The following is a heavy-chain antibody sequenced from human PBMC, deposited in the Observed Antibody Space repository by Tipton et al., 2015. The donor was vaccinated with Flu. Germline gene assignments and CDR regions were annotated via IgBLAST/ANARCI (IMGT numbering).Heavy chain of an antibody. J-gene: IGHJ4*02. D-gene: IGHD6-6*01. Sequence: LRLSCTVSGGSISSGGYYWSWIRQHPGKGLEWIGYIYYSGSTYYNPSLKSRVTISVDTSKNQFSLKLSSVTAADTAVYYCARGSRVFSSSFDMGYYFDYWGQGTLVTVSS. CDR1: GGSISSGGYY. CDR2: IYYSGST. V-gene: IGHV4-31*02. CDR3: ARGSRVFSSSFDMGYYFDY.